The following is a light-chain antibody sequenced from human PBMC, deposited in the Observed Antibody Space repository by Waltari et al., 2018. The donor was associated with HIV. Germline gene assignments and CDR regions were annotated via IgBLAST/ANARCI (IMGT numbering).Light chain of an antibody. CDR1: YFNIGNNY. Sequence: QSVLTQPPSVSAAPGQKVTIPCSGTYFNIGNNYVAWYQQLPGTAPKLLIYDNNQRPSGIPDRFSGSKSGTSATLGITGLQTGDEADYYCGTWDTNLSVLLFGGGTKLSVL. CDR3: GTWDTNLSVLL. V-gene: IGLV1-51*01. CDR2: DNN. J-gene: IGLJ2*01.